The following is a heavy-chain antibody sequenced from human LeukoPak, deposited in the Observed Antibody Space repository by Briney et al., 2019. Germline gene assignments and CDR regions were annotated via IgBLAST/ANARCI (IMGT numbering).Heavy chain of an antibody. V-gene: IGHV3-23*01. CDR1: GFTFSSYA. D-gene: IGHD3-9*01. CDR3: AKDRGDILTGYHIPDAFDI. CDR2: ISGSGGST. Sequence: GGSLRLSCAASGFTFSSYAMSWVRQAPGKGLEWVSAISGSGGSTYYADSVKGRFTISRDNSKNTLYLQMNSLRAEDTAVYYCAKDRGDILTGYHIPDAFDIWGQGTMVTVSS. J-gene: IGHJ3*02.